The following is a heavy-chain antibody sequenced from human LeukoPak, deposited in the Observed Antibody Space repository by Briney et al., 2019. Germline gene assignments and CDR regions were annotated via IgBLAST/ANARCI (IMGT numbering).Heavy chain of an antibody. CDR3: ASTSTIFGVVIATKFDY. CDR2: ISGSGGST. D-gene: IGHD3-3*01. V-gene: IGHV3-23*01. CDR1: GFTFSSYA. J-gene: IGHJ4*02. Sequence: GGSLRLSCAASGFTFSSYAMSWVRQAPGKGLEWVSAISGSGGSTYYADSVKGRFTISRDNSKNTLYLQMNSLRAEDTAVYYCASTSTIFGVVIATKFDYWGQGTLVTVSS.